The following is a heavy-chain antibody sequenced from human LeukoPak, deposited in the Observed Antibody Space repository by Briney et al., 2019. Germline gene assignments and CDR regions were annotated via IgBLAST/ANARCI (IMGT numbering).Heavy chain of an antibody. CDR3: ARYLSGDSSGGYGMDV. V-gene: IGHV4-4*02. CDR2: IFHSGVT. D-gene: IGHD3-10*01. CDR1: GGFIRISHW. Sequence: SETLSLTCGVSGGFIRISHWWSWVRQPPGKGLEWIGEIFHSGVTNYNPSLKNRVTISVDKSKNQFSLTMTSVTAADTAVYYCARYLSGDSSGGYGMDVWGQGTTVTVSS. J-gene: IGHJ6*02.